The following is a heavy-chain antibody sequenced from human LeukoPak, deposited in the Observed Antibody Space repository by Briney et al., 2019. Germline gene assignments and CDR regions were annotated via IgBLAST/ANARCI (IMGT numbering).Heavy chain of an antibody. D-gene: IGHD6-19*01. Sequence: VASVKVPCKASGYTFTSYGISWVRQAPGQGLEWMGWISAYNGNTNYAQKLQGRVTMTTDTSTSTAYMELRSLRSDDTAVYYCARGGSSGWYLYWFDPWGQGTLVTVSS. CDR1: GYTFTSYG. J-gene: IGHJ5*02. CDR3: ARGGSSGWYLYWFDP. V-gene: IGHV1-18*01. CDR2: ISAYNGNT.